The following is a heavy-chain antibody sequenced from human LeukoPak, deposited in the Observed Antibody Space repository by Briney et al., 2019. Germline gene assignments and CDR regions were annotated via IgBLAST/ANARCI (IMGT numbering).Heavy chain of an antibody. Sequence: GGSLRLSCAVSGFAFSNAWMAWVRQAPGKGLEWVGRIKSKTDGGTTDYAAPVKGRFIISRDDSKNTLYLQMNSLKTEDTGVYYCTTIIAVAGRDFDYWGQGTLVTVSS. CDR1: GFAFSNAW. V-gene: IGHV3-15*01. CDR3: TTIIAVAGRDFDY. CDR2: IKSKTDGGTT. D-gene: IGHD6-19*01. J-gene: IGHJ4*02.